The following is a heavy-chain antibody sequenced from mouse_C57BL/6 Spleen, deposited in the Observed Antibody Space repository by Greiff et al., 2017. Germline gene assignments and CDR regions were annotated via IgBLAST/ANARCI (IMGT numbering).Heavy chain of an antibody. J-gene: IGHJ4*01. Sequence: QVQLKQPGAELVRPGSSVKLSCKASGYTFTSYWMAWVKQRPGQGLEWIGNIYPSDSETYYNQKFKDKVTLTVDKSSSTAYMQLSSLTSEDSAVYYGTRRYYGNTGYAMDGWGKGTSVTVSS. CDR1: GYTFTSYW. CDR2: IYPSDSET. V-gene: IGHV1-61*01. CDR3: TRRYYGNTGYAMDG. D-gene: IGHD2-1*01.